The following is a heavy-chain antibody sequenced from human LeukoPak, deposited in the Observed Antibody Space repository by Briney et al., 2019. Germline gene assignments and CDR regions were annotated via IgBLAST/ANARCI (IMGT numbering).Heavy chain of an antibody. V-gene: IGHV3-48*03. CDR2: ISSSGSTI. D-gene: IGHD2-15*01. CDR1: GFTFSSYE. Sequence: PGGSLRLSCAASGFTFSSYEMNWVRQAPGKGLEWVSYISSSGSTIYYADSVKGRFTISRDNAKNSLYVQMNSLRAEDTALYYCAKSGLNRFDYWGQGTLITVSS. CDR3: AKSGLNRFDY. J-gene: IGHJ4*02.